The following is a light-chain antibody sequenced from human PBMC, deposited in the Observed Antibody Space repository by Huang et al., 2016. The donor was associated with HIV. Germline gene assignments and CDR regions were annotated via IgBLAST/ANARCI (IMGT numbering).Light chain of an antibody. CDR2: AAS. CDR1: QSISSY. V-gene: IGKV1-39*01. Sequence: DIQLTQSPSSLSASVGDRVPITCRASQSISSYLNWYQQKPGKAPKLLIYAASNLQSGVPSRFSGSGFGTDFTLTISSLQPEDFATYFCQQAYITPPYTFGQGTKLEIK. J-gene: IGKJ2*01. CDR3: QQAYITPPYT.